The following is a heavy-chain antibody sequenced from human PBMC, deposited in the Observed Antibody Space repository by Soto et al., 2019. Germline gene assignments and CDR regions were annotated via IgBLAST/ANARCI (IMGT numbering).Heavy chain of an antibody. CDR2: INHSGST. V-gene: IGHV4-34*01. CDR1: GGSFSGYY. Sequence: PSETLSLTCAVYGGSFSGYYWSWIRQPPGKGLEWIGEINHSGSTNYNPSLKSRVTISVDTSKNQFSLKLSSVTAADTAVYYCARELVVVVAATRLHYYYGMDVWGQGTTVTVSS. CDR3: ARELVVVVAATRLHYYYGMDV. J-gene: IGHJ6*02. D-gene: IGHD2-15*01.